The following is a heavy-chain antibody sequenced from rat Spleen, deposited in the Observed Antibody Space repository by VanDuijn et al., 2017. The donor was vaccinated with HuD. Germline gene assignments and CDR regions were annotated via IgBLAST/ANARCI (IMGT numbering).Heavy chain of an antibody. J-gene: IGHJ3*01. V-gene: IGHV5S13*01. Sequence: EVQLVESGGGLVQPGRSLKLSCAASGFTFRNFDMAWVRQAPTKGLEWVASISTGGGNTYYRDSVKGRFTISRDNAKNTLYLQMDSLRSEDTATYYCAKVHNNYYNWFAYWGQGTLVTVSS. CDR2: ISTGGGNT. D-gene: IGHD1-10*01. CDR1: GFTFRNFD. CDR3: AKVHNNYYNWFAY.